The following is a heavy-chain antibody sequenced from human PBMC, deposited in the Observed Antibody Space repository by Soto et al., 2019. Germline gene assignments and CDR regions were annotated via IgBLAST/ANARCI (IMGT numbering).Heavy chain of an antibody. CDR1: GFTFSSYA. CDR3: ERALCGGDCYAAFDI. V-gene: IGHV3-30-3*01. D-gene: IGHD2-21*02. CDR2: ISYDGSDK. J-gene: IGHJ3*02. Sequence: GGSLRLSCAASGFTFSSYAMHWVRQAPGKGLEWVAVISYDGSDKYYADSVKGRFTISRDNSKNTLYLQMDSLRAEDTAVYYCERALCGGDCYAAFDIWGQGTMVTVSS.